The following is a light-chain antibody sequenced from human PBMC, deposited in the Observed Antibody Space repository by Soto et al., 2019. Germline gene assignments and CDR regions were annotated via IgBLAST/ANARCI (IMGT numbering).Light chain of an antibody. CDR3: QQYHSYPWT. J-gene: IGKJ1*01. CDR2: DAS. Sequence: IHMTQSPSTLSASVLYRVIITCLASQSISSWLAWYQQKPGKAPNLLIYDASSLESGVPSRFSGSGSGTEFTLTISSLQPEDFATYHCQQYHSYPWTFGQGTKVDIK. V-gene: IGKV1-5*01. CDR1: QSISSW.